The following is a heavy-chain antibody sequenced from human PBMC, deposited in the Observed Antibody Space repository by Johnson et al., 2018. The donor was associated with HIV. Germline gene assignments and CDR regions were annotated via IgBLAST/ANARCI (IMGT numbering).Heavy chain of an antibody. Sequence: EVQLVESGGGLVQPGRSLRLSCAASGFTFDDYAMHWVRQAPGKGLEWVSGISWNSGSIGYADSVKGRFTISRDNSKTTLYLQMNSLRDEDTAVYYCANSLLLDAFNIWGQGTVVTVSS. CDR2: ISWNSGSI. J-gene: IGHJ3*02. CDR3: ANSLLLDAFNI. V-gene: IGHV3-9*01. CDR1: GFTFDDYA.